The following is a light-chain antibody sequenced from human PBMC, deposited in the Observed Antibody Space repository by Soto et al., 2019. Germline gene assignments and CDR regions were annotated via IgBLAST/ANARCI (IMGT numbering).Light chain of an antibody. Sequence: EIVLTQSPGTLSLSPGERATLSCRASQSVSSNYLVWYQQKPGQAPRLLIYGASSRATGIPDRFSGSGSGTDFTLTISRLEPEDFAVYYCQQYGSPPHTFGQGTKVEIK. V-gene: IGKV3-20*01. CDR3: QQYGSPPHT. CDR2: GAS. CDR1: QSVSSNY. J-gene: IGKJ1*01.